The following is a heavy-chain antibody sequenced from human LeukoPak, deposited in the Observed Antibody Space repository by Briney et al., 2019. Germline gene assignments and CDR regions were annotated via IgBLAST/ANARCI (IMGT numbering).Heavy chain of an antibody. CDR1: GGSISSHY. Sequence: SETLSLTCTVSGGSISSHYWSWIRQPPGKGLEWIGSIYYSGSTYYNPPLKSRVTISVDTSKNQFSLKLSSVTAADTAVYYCARARDVLRYFDWLCFFDYWGQGTLVTVSS. J-gene: IGHJ4*02. D-gene: IGHD3-9*01. CDR3: ARARDVLRYFDWLCFFDY. V-gene: IGHV4-59*11. CDR2: IYYSGST.